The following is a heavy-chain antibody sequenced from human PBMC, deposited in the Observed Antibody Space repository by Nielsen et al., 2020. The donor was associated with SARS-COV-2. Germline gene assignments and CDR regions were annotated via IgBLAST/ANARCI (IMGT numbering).Heavy chain of an antibody. CDR1: GYTFTGYY. Sequence: ASVKVSCKASGYTFTGYYMHWVRQAPGQGLEWMGRINPNSGGTNYAQKFQGRVTMTRDTSISTAYMELSRLRSDDTAVYYCARGAGALLWFGSKGGMDVWGQGTTVTVSS. D-gene: IGHD3-10*01. J-gene: IGHJ6*02. V-gene: IGHV1-2*06. CDR2: INPNSGGT. CDR3: ARGAGALLWFGSKGGMDV.